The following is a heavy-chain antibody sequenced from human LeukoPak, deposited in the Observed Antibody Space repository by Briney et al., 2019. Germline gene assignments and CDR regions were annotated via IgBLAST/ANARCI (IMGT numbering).Heavy chain of an antibody. D-gene: IGHD3-22*01. CDR3: ARHDYDSSGYYGYYGMDV. V-gene: IGHV3-66*04. CDR2: IYSGGGT. CDR1: GFTVSSNY. J-gene: IGHJ6*02. Sequence: PGGSLGLSCAASGFTVSSNYMSWVRQAPGKGLEWVSVIYSGGGTYYADSVKGRFTISRDNSKNTLYLQMNSLRAEDTAVYYCARHDYDSSGYYGYYGMDVWGQGTTVTVSS.